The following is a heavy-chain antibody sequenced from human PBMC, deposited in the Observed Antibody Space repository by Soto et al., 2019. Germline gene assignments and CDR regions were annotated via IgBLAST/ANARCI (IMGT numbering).Heavy chain of an antibody. V-gene: IGHV3-11*01. Sequence: QVQLVESGGGLVKPGGSLRLACAASGFTFSDYYMNWIRQAPGKGLEWGSYISSSGTTIYYAESVKGRFTMSRDNAKDSLHLQMNSLGAEDTTVYYCARDRCDLLGNYYYRMDVWGQGTTVTVSS. CDR1: GFTFSDYY. CDR2: ISSSGTTI. J-gene: IGHJ6*02. D-gene: IGHD7-27*01. CDR3: ARDRCDLLGNYYYRMDV.